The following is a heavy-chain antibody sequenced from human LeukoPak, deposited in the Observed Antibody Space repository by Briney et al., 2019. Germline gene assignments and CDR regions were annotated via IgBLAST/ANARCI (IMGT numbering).Heavy chain of an antibody. J-gene: IGHJ4*02. D-gene: IGHD4-23*01. CDR2: IYYSGST. Sequence: SETLSLTCTVSGGPISTYYWSWIRQPPGKGLEWIGYIYYSGSTNYNPSLKSRVTISVDTSKNQFSLKLSSVTAADTAVYYCARDLGDNGGYFDYWGQGTLVTVSS. V-gene: IGHV4-59*01. CDR1: GGPISTYY. CDR3: ARDLGDNGGYFDY.